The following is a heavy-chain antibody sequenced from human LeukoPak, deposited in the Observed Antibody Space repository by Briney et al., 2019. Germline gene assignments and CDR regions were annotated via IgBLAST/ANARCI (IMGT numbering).Heavy chain of an antibody. D-gene: IGHD6-19*01. Sequence: ASVTVSCKASGGTFSNYAISWVRQAPGQGLEWMGRIIPILGIANYAQKFQGRVTITADTSTSTAYMELSSLRSEDTAVYSCARDRKGSGYYYYGMDVWGQGTTVTVSS. J-gene: IGHJ6*02. CDR1: GGTFSNYA. CDR3: ARDRKGSGYYYYGMDV. V-gene: IGHV1-69*04. CDR2: IIPILGIA.